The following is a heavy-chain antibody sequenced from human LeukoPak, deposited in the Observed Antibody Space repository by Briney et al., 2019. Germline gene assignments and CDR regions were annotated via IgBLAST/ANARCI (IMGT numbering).Heavy chain of an antibody. D-gene: IGHD3-22*01. CDR1: GFTFGNYA. V-gene: IGHV3-30*04. CDR3: ARVLGDDSSGYQPLTFDY. Sequence: GGSLRLSCTASGFTFGNYALSWFRQAPGKGLEWVAVISYDGSNKYYADSVKGRFTISRDNSKNTLYLQMNSLRAEDTAVYYYARVLGDDSSGYQPLTFDYWGQGTLVTVSS. J-gene: IGHJ4*02. CDR2: ISYDGSNK.